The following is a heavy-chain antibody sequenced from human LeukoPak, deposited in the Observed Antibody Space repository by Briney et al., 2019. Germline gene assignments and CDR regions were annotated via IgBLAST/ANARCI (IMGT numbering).Heavy chain of an antibody. J-gene: IGHJ4*02. D-gene: IGHD3-22*01. Sequence: SETLSLTCAVYGGSFSGYYWSWIRQPPGKGLEWIGEINHSGSTNYNPSLKSRVTISVDTSKNQFSLKLSSVTAADTAVYYCARATSRGHITMIVVAFDYWGQGTLVTVSS. CDR2: INHSGST. CDR3: ARATSRGHITMIVVAFDY. CDR1: GGSFSGYY. V-gene: IGHV4-34*01.